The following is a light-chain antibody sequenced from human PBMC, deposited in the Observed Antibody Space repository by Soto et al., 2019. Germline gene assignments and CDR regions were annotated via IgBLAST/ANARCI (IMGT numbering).Light chain of an antibody. V-gene: IGKV3-11*01. CDR3: QQRSNWPSIT. J-gene: IGKJ5*01. Sequence: EIVLTQSPGTLSLSPGERATLSCRASQSVSNNYLAWYQQKPGQAPRLLIYGASNRATGIPARFSGSGSGTDSTLTISSLEPEDFAVYYCQQRSNWPSITFGQGTRLEIK. CDR2: GAS. CDR1: QSVSNNY.